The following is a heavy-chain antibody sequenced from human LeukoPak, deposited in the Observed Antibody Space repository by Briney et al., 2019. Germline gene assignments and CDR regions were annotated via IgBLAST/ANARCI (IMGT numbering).Heavy chain of an antibody. Sequence: SETLSLTCTVSGGSISSSGYYWGWIRQPPGKGLEWIGSIYYSGSTYYNPSLKSRVTISVDTSKNQFSLKLSSVTAADTAVYYCARDGGYSYDPTYDYWGQGTLVTVSS. J-gene: IGHJ4*02. D-gene: IGHD5-18*01. V-gene: IGHV4-39*07. CDR3: ARDGGYSYDPTYDY. CDR2: IYYSGST. CDR1: GGSISSSGYY.